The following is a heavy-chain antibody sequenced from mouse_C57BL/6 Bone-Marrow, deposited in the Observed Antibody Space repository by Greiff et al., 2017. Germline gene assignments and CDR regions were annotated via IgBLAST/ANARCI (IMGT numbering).Heavy chain of an antibody. CDR1: GYTFTSYW. D-gene: IGHD3-2*02. J-gene: IGHJ2*01. CDR3: AREDSSGYLFAY. V-gene: IGHV1-64*01. CDR2: IHPNSGST. Sequence: QVQLQQPGAELVKPGASVKLSCKASGYTFTSYWMHWVKQRPGQGLEWIGMIHPNSGSTNYNEKFKSKATLSVDKSSSTAYMQLSSLTSEDSAVYYCAREDSSGYLFAYWGQGTTLTVSS.